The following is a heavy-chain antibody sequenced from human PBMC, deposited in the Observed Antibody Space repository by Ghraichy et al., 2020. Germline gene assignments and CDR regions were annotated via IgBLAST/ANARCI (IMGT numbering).Heavy chain of an antibody. J-gene: IGHJ6*02. CDR1: GGSFSHYY. Sequence: SETRSLTCAVYGGSFSHYYWSWIRQPPGKGLEWIGEINHSGSTNYNPSLKSRVTISVDTSKNQFSLKLTSVTAADTAVYYCARAKHTGNYYYYYGMDVWGQGTTVTVSS. CDR3: ARAKHTGNYYYYYGMDV. D-gene: IGHD1-26*01. CDR2: INHSGST. V-gene: IGHV4-34*01.